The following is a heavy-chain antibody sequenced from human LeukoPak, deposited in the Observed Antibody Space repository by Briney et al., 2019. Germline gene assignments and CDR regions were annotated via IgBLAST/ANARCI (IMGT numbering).Heavy chain of an antibody. J-gene: IGHJ6*03. CDR3: ARHSNWSGYIYYYYYYMDV. Sequence: SETLSLTCTVSGGSLSSSSYYWGWIRQPPGKGLEWIGSIYYSGSTYYNPSLKSRVTISVDTSKNQFSLKLSSVTAADTAVYYCARHSNWSGYIYYYYYYMDVWGKGTTVTVSS. V-gene: IGHV4-39*01. CDR1: GGSLSSSSYY. CDR2: IYYSGST. D-gene: IGHD3-3*01.